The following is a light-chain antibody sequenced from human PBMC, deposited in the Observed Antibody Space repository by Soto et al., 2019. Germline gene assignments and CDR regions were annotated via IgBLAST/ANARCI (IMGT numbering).Light chain of an antibody. CDR2: AAS. CDR1: QGIIDY. J-gene: IGKJ1*01. V-gene: IGKV1-27*01. Sequence: DIQMTQSPSSLSASVGDRVTITCRASQGIIDYVAWFQQKPGKAPKLLIYAASTPQSGVPSRFSGSGSGTDFTLPISSLQPEDVATYYRQKYNTAPQTFGQGTKVEIK. CDR3: QKYNTAPQT.